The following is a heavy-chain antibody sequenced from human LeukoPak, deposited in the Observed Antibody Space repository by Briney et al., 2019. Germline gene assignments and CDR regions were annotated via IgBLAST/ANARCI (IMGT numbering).Heavy chain of an antibody. Sequence: PGGSLRLSCAASGVTFSGSYMSWVRQAPGKGLEWVSVIYTSGDTYYSDSVTGRFTISRDSAKNTLYLQMNTLITEDTAVYYCVRVRYSGSCFPVPNFDCWGQGTLVTVAS. D-gene: IGHD1-26*01. V-gene: IGHV3-66*01. CDR2: IYTSGDT. CDR3: VRVRYSGSCFPVPNFDC. CDR1: GVTFSGSY. J-gene: IGHJ4*02.